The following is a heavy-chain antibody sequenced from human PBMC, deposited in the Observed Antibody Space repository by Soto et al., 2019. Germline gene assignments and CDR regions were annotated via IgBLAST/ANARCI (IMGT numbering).Heavy chain of an antibody. CDR1: GFTFRSYA. D-gene: IGHD6-19*01. CDR3: ARVLFRGIAVAGAFDY. Sequence: ESLKISCASSGFTFRSYAMHWVRQAPGKGLEYVSAISSNGGSTYYANSVKGRFTISRDNSENTLYLQMGSLRAEDMAVYYCARVLFRGIAVAGAFDYWGQGTLVTVSS. J-gene: IGHJ4*02. CDR2: ISSNGGST. V-gene: IGHV3-64*01.